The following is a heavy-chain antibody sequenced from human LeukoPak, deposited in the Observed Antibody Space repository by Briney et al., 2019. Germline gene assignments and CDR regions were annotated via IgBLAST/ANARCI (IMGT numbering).Heavy chain of an antibody. Sequence: GGSLRLSCAASGFTFSSYAMHWVRHAPGKGLEWGAVISYDGSNKYYADSVKGRFTISRDNSKNTLYLQMNSLRAEDTAVYYCARVLFSGCVGSYYYGMDVWGQGTTVTVSS. V-gene: IGHV3-30-3*01. J-gene: IGHJ6*02. D-gene: IGHD5-12*01. CDR3: ARVLFSGCVGSYYYGMDV. CDR1: GFTFSSYA. CDR2: ISYDGSNK.